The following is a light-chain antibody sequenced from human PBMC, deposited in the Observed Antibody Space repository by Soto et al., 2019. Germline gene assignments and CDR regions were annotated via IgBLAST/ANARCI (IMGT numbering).Light chain of an antibody. CDR3: AAWDDSLNGYG. CDR1: SSNIGSNT. V-gene: IGLV1-44*01. CDR2: SNN. Sequence: QSVLTQPPSASGTPGQRVTISCSGSSSNIGSNTVNWYQQLPGTAPKLLIYSNNQRPSGVPDRLAGSKSGPSASLAISGLQAEDEADYDCAAWDDSLNGYGFGTGTQLTVL. J-gene: IGLJ1*01.